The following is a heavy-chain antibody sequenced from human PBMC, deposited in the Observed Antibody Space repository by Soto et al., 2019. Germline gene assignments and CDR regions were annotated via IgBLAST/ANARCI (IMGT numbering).Heavy chain of an antibody. D-gene: IGHD2-8*01. Sequence: PSETLSLTCSVSGDSITTNGYYWGWIRQPPGKGLQWIVNVYSTGSTFSHPSLTSRVFISVDTSKNKFSLRLTSVTAADTAVYYCVRSHYTYGLLIDYWGPGIMVTVS. V-gene: IGHV4-39*01. CDR1: GDSITTNGYY. CDR3: VRSHYTYGLLIDY. J-gene: IGHJ4*02. CDR2: VYSTGST.